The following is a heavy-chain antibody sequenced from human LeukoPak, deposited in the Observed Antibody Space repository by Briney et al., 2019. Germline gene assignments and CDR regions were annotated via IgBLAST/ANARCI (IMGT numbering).Heavy chain of an antibody. D-gene: IGHD1-26*01. J-gene: IGHJ3*02. CDR1: GFTFTTFW. Sequence: PGGSLRLSCATSGFTFTTFWMHWVRQAPGKGLVWVSRINSDGSSTSYADSVKGRFTISRDNAKNTPYLQMKSLRAEDTAVYYCTRRGASTGAFDIWGQGTMVTVSS. CDR2: INSDGSST. V-gene: IGHV3-74*01. CDR3: TRRGASTGAFDI.